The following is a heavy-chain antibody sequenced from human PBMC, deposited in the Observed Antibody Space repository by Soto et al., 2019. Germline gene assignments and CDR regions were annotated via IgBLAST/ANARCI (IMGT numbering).Heavy chain of an antibody. D-gene: IGHD1-1*01. CDR2: ISAHNGNT. Sequence: QVHLVQSGAEVKKPGASVKVSCQGSGYAFTTYGITWVRQAPGQGLEGMGWISAHNGNTNYAQKLQGRVTVTRDTSPSTAYMELRCRRYYDTAVYYCARGRYGDYWGEGGVVTVSS. CDR1: GYAFTTYG. V-gene: IGHV1-18*01. CDR3: ARGRYGDY. J-gene: IGHJ4*02.